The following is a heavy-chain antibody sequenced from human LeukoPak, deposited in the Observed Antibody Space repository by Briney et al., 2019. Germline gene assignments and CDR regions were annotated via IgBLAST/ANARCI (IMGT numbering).Heavy chain of an antibody. CDR2: IYYSGST. Sequence: PSETLSLTCNVSGGSISSSTHYWGWIRQPPGKGLEWIGSIYYSGSTYYNPSLKSRVTISVDTSKNQFSLKLSSVTAADTAVYYCARSGSMEGFDYWGQGTLVTVSS. D-gene: IGHD2-15*01. CDR3: ARSGSMEGFDY. CDR1: GGSISSSTHY. V-gene: IGHV4-39*01. J-gene: IGHJ4*02.